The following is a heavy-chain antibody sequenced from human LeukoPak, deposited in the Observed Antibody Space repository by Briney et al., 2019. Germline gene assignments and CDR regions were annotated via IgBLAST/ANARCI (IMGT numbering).Heavy chain of an antibody. J-gene: IGHJ5*02. CDR2: IYSGGET. Sequence: PGGSLRLSCAASGFTVSNNFMRWVRQAPGKGLEWVSLIYSGGETRYADSVKGRFTISRDNSKSTLYLQMDSLRAEDTAVYYCARDYFGPWGQGTLVTVSS. V-gene: IGHV3-53*01. CDR3: ARDYFGP. CDR1: GFTVSNNF.